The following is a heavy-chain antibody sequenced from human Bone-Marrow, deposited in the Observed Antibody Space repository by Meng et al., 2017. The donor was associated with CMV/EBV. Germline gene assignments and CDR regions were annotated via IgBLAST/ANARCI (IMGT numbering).Heavy chain of an antibody. CDR2: INHSGST. V-gene: IGHV4-34*01. CDR3: ASPKTGIAAAGPIWGEFDY. Sequence: SETLSLTCAVYGGSFSGYYWSWIRQPPGKGLEWIGEINHSGSTNYNPSLKSRVTISVDTSKNQFSLKLSSVTAADTAVYYCASPKTGIAAAGPIWGEFDYWGQGTLVTVSS. J-gene: IGHJ4*02. CDR1: GGSFSGYY. D-gene: IGHD6-13*01.